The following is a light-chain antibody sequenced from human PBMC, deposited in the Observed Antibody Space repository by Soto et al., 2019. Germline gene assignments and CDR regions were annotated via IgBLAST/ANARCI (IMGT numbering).Light chain of an antibody. CDR2: DVN. J-gene: IGLJ1*01. V-gene: IGLV2-14*01. CDR1: SSDVGGYNY. Sequence: QSVLTQPASVSGSPGQSITISCTGTSSDVGGYNYVSWYQQHPGKAPKLMIYDVNNRPSGVSNRFSGSKSGNTASLTISGLQAEDEADYYCSSYTSSSTLDVFGTGTKVTVL. CDR3: SSYTSSSTLDV.